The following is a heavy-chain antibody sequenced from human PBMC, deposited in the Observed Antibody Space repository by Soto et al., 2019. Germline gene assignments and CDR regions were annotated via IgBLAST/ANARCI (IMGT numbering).Heavy chain of an antibody. Sequence: EVQLVESGGGLILPGGSLRLSCAASGFTFNTHWMHWVRQAPGKGLVWVSRINSEGSITDYADSVKGRFSISRDNPRNTLYLQMNSLSPEDTAVYYCARAMTSVGAAAKGDFWGQGTLVTVSS. D-gene: IGHD1-26*01. V-gene: IGHV3-74*01. CDR1: GFTFNTHW. CDR3: ARAMTSVGAAAKGDF. CDR2: INSEGSIT. J-gene: IGHJ4*02.